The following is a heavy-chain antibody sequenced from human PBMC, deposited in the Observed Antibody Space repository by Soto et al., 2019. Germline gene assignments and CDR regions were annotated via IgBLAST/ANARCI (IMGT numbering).Heavy chain of an antibody. CDR2: FDPEDGET. V-gene: IGHV1-24*01. D-gene: IGHD3-9*01. Sequence: ASVKVSCKVSGYTLTELSMHWVRQAPGKGLECMGGFDPEDGETIYAQKFQGRVTMTEDTSTDTAYMELSSLRSEDTAVYYCATADDILTGYYSGRGNYFDYWGQGTLVTVSS. CDR3: ATADDILTGYYSGRGNYFDY. J-gene: IGHJ4*02. CDR1: GYTLTELS.